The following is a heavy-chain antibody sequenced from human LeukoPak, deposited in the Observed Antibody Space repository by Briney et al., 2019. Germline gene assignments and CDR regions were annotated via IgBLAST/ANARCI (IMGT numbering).Heavy chain of an antibody. CDR3: ARVKTGDYLR. J-gene: IGHJ4*02. CDR2: INPNSGGT. D-gene: IGHD3-9*01. Sequence: GASVKVTRKASGYTFTGYYMHWVRQAPGRGLEWMGWINPNSGGTNYAQKFQGRVTMTRDTSISTAYMELSRLRSDDTAVYYCARVKTGDYLRWGQGTLVTVSS. CDR1: GYTFTGYY. V-gene: IGHV1-2*02.